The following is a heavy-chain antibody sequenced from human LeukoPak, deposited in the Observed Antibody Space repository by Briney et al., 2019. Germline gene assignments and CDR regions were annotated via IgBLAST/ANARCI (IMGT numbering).Heavy chain of an antibody. CDR3: ARVRGIAVAGRSNYYYYYMDV. D-gene: IGHD6-19*01. Sequence: GGSLRLSCAASGFIVSSNYMAWVRQAPGKGLEWVSVLYPGGGTYYKDSVKGRFTISGDNSDGKLYLQMNSLSAEDTAVYYCARVRGIAVAGRSNYYYYYMDVWGKGTTVTISS. CDR1: GFIVSSNY. J-gene: IGHJ6*03. V-gene: IGHV3-66*01. CDR2: LYPGGGT.